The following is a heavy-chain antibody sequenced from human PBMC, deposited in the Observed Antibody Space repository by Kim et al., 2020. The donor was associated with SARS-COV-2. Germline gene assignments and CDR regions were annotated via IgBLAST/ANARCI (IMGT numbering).Heavy chain of an antibody. Sequence: DSLKGRFTIARDNTKNSLYLQMNSLSSEDTALYYCAIVLYYYARSGYLGYWGHGTLFTVSS. D-gene: IGHD3-22*01. CDR3: AIVLYYYARSGYLGY. V-gene: IGHV3-21*01. J-gene: IGHJ4*01.